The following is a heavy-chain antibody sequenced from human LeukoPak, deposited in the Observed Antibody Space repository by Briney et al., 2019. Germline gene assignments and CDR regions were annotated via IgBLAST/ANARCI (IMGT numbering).Heavy chain of an antibody. J-gene: IGHJ3*02. CDR2: INSSGST. CDR1: SGSICSSGYY. Sequence: SETLSLTCTVSSGSICSSGYYWGWIRQPPGKGLEWIGVINSSGSTYYNPSLKGRVSISVDTSSNQFSLKLSSVTAADTAVYYCARQRAADAFDIWGQGTLVIVFS. D-gene: IGHD6-13*01. CDR3: ARQRAADAFDI. V-gene: IGHV4-39*01.